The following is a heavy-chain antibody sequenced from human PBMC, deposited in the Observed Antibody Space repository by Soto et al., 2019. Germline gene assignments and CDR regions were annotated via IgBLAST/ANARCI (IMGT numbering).Heavy chain of an antibody. V-gene: IGHV3-21*01. J-gene: IGHJ4*02. CDR1: GFTFSSFS. Sequence: PGGSLRLSXAASGFTFSSFSMNWVRQAPGKGLEWVSSISSSSSYIYYADSVKGRFTISRDNAKNSLYLQMNSLRAEDTAVYYCARDLYYYDSSGYYPFDYWGQGTLVTVSS. D-gene: IGHD3-22*01. CDR3: ARDLYYYDSSGYYPFDY. CDR2: ISSSSSYI.